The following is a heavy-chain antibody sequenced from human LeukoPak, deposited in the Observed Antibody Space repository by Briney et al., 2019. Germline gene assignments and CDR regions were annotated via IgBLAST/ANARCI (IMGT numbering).Heavy chain of an antibody. J-gene: IGHJ4*02. Sequence: SQTLSLTCTVSGGSISSGSYYWSWIRQPAGKGLEWIGRIYTSGSTNYNPSLKSRVTISVDTSKNQFSLKLSSVTAADTAVYYCVGGRYWGQETLVTVSS. CDR3: VGGRY. CDR2: IYTSGST. V-gene: IGHV4-61*02. D-gene: IGHD2-15*01. CDR1: GGSISSGSYY.